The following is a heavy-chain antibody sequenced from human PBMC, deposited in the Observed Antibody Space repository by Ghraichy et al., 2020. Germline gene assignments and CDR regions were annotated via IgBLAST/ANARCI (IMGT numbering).Heavy chain of an antibody. V-gene: IGHV4-61*01. CDR3: ARDGGTYSYMDV. D-gene: IGHD3-16*01. CDR2: IYYSGRT. Sequence: SETLSLTCTVSGGSVSSGSYYWSWIRQPPGKGLEWIGYIYYSGRTNYNPSLKSRVTISLGTSKSQFSLKVTSVTAADTAVYYCARDGGTYSYMDVWGRGTTVTVSS. J-gene: IGHJ6*03. CDR1: GGSVSSGSYY.